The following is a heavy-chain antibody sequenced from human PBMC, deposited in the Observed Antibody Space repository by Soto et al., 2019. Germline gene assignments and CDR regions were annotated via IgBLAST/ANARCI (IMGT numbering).Heavy chain of an antibody. CDR3: ARPRVAYCGGDCYDAFDI. CDR2: IYPGDSDT. V-gene: IGHV5-51*01. J-gene: IGHJ3*02. Sequence: GESLKISCKGSGYSFTSYWIGWVRQMPGKGLEWMGIIYPGDSDTRYSPSFQGQVTISADKSISTAYLQWSSLKASATAMYYCARPRVAYCGGDCYDAFDIWGQGTMVTVSS. CDR1: GYSFTSYW. D-gene: IGHD2-21*02.